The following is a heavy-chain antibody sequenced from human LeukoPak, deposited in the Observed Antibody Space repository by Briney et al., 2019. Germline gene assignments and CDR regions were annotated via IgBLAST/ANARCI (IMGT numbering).Heavy chain of an antibody. V-gene: IGHV3-11*01. CDR2: ISSSGSTI. CDR3: ARDPTQLSKYYYGMDV. D-gene: IGHD5-18*01. CDR1: GFTFSDYY. J-gene: IGHJ6*02. Sequence: PGGSLRLSCAASGFTFSDYYMSWIRQAPGKGLEWVSYISSSGSTIYYADSVKGRFTISRENPKNSLYLQMNSLRAEDTAVYYCARDPTQLSKYYYGMDVWGQGTTVTVSS.